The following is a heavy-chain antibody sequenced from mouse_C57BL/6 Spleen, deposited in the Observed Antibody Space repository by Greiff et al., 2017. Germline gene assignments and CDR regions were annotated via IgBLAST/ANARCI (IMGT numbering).Heavy chain of an antibody. CDR3: ARWRYSDYYLDY. J-gene: IGHJ2*01. V-gene: IGHV1-52*01. CDR2: IDPSASET. CDR1: GFTFPSYW. Sequence: QVQLQQPGAELVRPGSSVKLSCKASGFTFPSYWLHWVKQRPIQGLEWIGNIDPSASETHYNQKFQDKATLTVDKSSSTPYMQLSSLTSEDSAVXYCARWRYSDYYLDYGGKGTTLTVSS. D-gene: IGHD2-12*01.